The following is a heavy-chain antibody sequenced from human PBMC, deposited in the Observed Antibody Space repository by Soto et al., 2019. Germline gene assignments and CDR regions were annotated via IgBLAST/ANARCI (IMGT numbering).Heavy chain of an antibody. Sequence: ASVKVSCKASGYTFTRYGIIWVRQAPGQGLEWMGWISAYNGNTNYAQKLQGRVTMTTDTSTSTAYMELRSLRSDDTAVYYCARDQLGDILTGYYPPFDYWGQGTLVTVSS. CDR1: GYTFTRYG. CDR2: ISAYNGNT. V-gene: IGHV1-18*01. CDR3: ARDQLGDILTGYYPPFDY. D-gene: IGHD3-9*01. J-gene: IGHJ4*02.